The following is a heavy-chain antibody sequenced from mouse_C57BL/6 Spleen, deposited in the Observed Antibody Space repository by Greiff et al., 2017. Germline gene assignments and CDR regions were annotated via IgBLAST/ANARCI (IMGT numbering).Heavy chain of an antibody. CDR2: IHPNSGST. CDR3: ARPTVVALDY. J-gene: IGHJ2*01. D-gene: IGHD1-1*01. CDR1: GYNFTSYW. V-gene: IGHV1-64*01. Sequence: VQLQQPGAELVKPGASVKLSCKASGYNFTSYWMHWVKQRPGQGLEWIGMIHPNSGSTNYNEKFKSKATLTVDKSSSTAYMQLSSLTSEDSAVYYCARPTVVALDYWGQGTTLTVSS.